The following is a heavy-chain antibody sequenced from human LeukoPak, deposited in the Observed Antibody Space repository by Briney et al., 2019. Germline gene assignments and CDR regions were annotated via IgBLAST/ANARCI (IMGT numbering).Heavy chain of an antibody. CDR2: MNPNSGNT. Sequence: ASVKVSCKASGYTFTSYDINWVRQATGQGFEWMGWMNPNSGNTGYAQKFQGRVTTTRNTSISTAYMELSSLRSEDTAVYYCARVLSSGWYSTRPQNWFDPWGQGTLVTVSS. CDR3: ARVLSSGWYSTRPQNWFDP. D-gene: IGHD6-19*01. CDR1: GYTFTSYD. J-gene: IGHJ5*02. V-gene: IGHV1-8*01.